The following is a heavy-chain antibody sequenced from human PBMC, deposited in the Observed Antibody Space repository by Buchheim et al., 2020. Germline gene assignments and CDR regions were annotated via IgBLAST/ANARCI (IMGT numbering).Heavy chain of an antibody. CDR3: AKDLTWPQRWLHAFDL. Sequence: EVQLLESGGGLVQPGGSLRLSCEASGFSLSNYAMSWLRQAPGKVPDWVSGISGDGYTKYYADSVKGRFTISRDKSKNMLYLQMDSLRVEDTALYYCAKDLTWPQRWLHAFDLWGRGTL. V-gene: IGHV3-23*01. D-gene: IGHD6-19*01. CDR1: GFSLSNYA. J-gene: IGHJ2*01. CDR2: ISGDGYTK.